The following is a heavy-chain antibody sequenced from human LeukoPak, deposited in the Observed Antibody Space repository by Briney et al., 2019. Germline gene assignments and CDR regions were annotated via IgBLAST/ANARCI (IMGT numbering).Heavy chain of an antibody. CDR3: ARVEAPNDSSGYYFDYYYYMDV. D-gene: IGHD3-22*01. CDR2: INWNGGSI. V-gene: IGHV3-20*04. J-gene: IGHJ6*03. Sequence: GGSLRLSCAASGFTFSSYSMNWGSQAPGKGLEWLSGINWNGGSIGYADSVKGRFTISRDNAKNSLYLQMNSLRAEDTALYYCARVEAPNDSSGYYFDYYYYMDVWGKGTTVTVSS. CDR1: GFTFSSYS.